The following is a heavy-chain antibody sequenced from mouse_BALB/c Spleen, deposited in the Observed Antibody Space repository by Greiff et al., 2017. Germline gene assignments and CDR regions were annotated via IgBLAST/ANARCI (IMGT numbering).Heavy chain of an antibody. D-gene: IGHD5-5*01. V-gene: IGHV1-7*01. Sequence: QVHVKQSGAELAKPGASVKMSCKASGYTFTSYWMHWVKQRPGQGLEWIGYINPSTGYTEYNEKFKGKATLTADTSSSTAYMQLSSLTSEDSAVYFCARLPFAYWGQGTLVTVSA. J-gene: IGHJ3*01. CDR3: ARLPFAY. CDR2: INPSTGYT. CDR1: GYTFTSYW.